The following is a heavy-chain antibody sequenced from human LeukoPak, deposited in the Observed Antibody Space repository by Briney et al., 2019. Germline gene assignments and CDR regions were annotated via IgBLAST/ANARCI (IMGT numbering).Heavy chain of an antibody. CDR1: GGSFSGYY. CDR2: INHSGST. CDR3: ARARWFDP. Sequence: SETLSLACAVYGGSFSGYYWSWIRHPPGKGLEWIGEINHSGSTNYNPSLKSRVTISVDTSKNQFSLKRSSVTAADTAVYYCARARWFDPWGQGTLVTVSS. J-gene: IGHJ5*02. V-gene: IGHV4-34*01.